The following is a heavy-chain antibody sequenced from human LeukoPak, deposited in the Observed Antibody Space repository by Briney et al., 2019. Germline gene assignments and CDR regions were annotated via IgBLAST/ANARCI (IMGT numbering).Heavy chain of an antibody. CDR1: GYTLTELS. CDR2: IIPMFGST. CDR3: ARDCYSGGDCYNFDC. V-gene: IGHV1-46*01. D-gene: IGHD2-21*02. Sequence: ASVKVSCKVSGYTLTELSMHWVRQAPGQGLEWMGGIIPMFGSTNYAQKFQGRVTMTRDTSTSTVYMELSSLRSEDTAVYYCARDCYSGGDCYNFDCWGQGTLVTVSS. J-gene: IGHJ4*02.